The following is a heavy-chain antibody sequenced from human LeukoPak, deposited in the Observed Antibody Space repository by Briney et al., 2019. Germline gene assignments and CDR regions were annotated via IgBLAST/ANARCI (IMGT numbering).Heavy chain of an antibody. V-gene: IGHV3-15*01. CDR1: GFTFSNAW. CDR2: IKSKTDGGTT. J-gene: IGHJ4*02. D-gene: IGHD2-21*02. CDR3: STDLEGGDLFDY. Sequence: VGSRRRSCAASGFTFSNAWVSWVRQAPGNGLEWVGRIKSKTDGGTTDSAAPAKGRFTISSAYSKNTLYLQMNSLQTEDTAVYYCSTDLEGGDLFDYWGQGTLVTVSS.